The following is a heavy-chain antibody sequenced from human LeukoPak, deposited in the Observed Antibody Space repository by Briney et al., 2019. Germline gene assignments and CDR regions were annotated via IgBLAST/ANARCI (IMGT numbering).Heavy chain of an antibody. CDR1: GGSIGSGDYY. V-gene: IGHV4-30-4*08. J-gene: IGHJ4*02. CDR3: ARVPLSRTFDY. CDR2: IYYSGST. Sequence: SETLSLTRTVSGGSIGSGDYYWSWIRQPPGKGLEWIGYIYYSGSTYYNPSLKSRVTISVDTSKNQFSLKLSSVTAADTAVYYCARVPLSRTFDYWGQGTLVTVSS. D-gene: IGHD6-6*01.